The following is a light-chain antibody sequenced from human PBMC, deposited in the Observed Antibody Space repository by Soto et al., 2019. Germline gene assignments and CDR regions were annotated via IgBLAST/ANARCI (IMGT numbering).Light chain of an antibody. J-gene: IGKJ1*01. V-gene: IGKV3-15*01. CDR3: HQYNNWPPWT. CDR1: QSVTNY. Sequence: EIFLTQSPDTLSLSPGARAPLSCRATQSVTNYIAWYQQRPGQAPRLLIYDASNRASGIPARFSGSGSGTEFTLTISSLQSEDYAVYYCHQYNNWPPWTFGQGTKVDIK. CDR2: DAS.